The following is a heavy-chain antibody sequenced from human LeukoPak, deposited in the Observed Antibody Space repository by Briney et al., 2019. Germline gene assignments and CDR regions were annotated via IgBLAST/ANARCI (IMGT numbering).Heavy chain of an antibody. J-gene: IGHJ4*02. CDR2: IYYSGTT. V-gene: IGHV4-59*01. CDR1: GGSIGSYY. Sequence: SETLSLTCTVSGGSIGSYYWSWIRQPPGKGLEWTGHIYYSGTTHYNPSLKSRVTISIDTSKNQFSLKLSSVTAADTAVYYCARDSDYGSGIDYWGQGTLVTVSS. CDR3: ARDSDYGSGIDY. D-gene: IGHD3-10*01.